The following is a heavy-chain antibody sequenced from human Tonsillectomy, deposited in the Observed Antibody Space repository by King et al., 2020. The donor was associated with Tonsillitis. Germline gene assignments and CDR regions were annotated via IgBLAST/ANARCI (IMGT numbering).Heavy chain of an antibody. V-gene: IGHV2-5*01. CDR2: IYWNDDK. CDR3: AHRDHRGLCNF. D-gene: IGHD3/OR15-3a*01. CDR1: GFSLTTIEMT. Sequence: QFTLKESGPTLVKPTQTLTLTCTFSGFSLTTIEMTVGWIRQPPEQALEWLALIYWNDDKRYSPSLKNRLTITKDTSTNQVVLAMTKIDPMDSATYYCAHRDHRGLCNFWGQGHLVTVSS. J-gene: IGHJ4*02.